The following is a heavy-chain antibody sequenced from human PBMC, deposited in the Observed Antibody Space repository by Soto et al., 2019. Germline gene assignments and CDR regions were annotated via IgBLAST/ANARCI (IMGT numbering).Heavy chain of an antibody. CDR1: GFTFSSFA. Sequence: GGSLRLSCKGSGFTFSSFAIQWVRQAPGKGLEWVAAISDDGTNKYTADSVKGRFTISRDNSKNTLYLQMNSLRAEDTAVYYCAKYQYSGGWHSDYWGQGTLVTVSS. CDR2: ISDDGTNK. CDR3: AKYQYSGGWHSDY. D-gene: IGHD6-19*01. J-gene: IGHJ4*02. V-gene: IGHV3-30*04.